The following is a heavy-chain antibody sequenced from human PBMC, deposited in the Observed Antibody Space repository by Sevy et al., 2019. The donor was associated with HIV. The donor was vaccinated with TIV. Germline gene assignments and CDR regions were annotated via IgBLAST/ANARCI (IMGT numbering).Heavy chain of an antibody. D-gene: IGHD3-10*01. CDR2: ISTGTDHI. CDR1: GFTFSSYG. Sequence: GSLRLSCAASGFTFSSYGMHWVRQGPGKGLEWLSYISTGTDHIYYADSAKGRFTISRDDAKNSVYLEMKSLRDQDTALYYCVRRGVDAYNVYFDLWGQGTLVTVSS. CDR3: VRRGVDAYNVYFDL. V-gene: IGHV3-21*05. J-gene: IGHJ4*02.